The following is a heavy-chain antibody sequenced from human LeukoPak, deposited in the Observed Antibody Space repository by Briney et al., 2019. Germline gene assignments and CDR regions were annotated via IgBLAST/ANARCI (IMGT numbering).Heavy chain of an antibody. CDR2: VSHDGIGT. V-gene: IGHV3-30*04. CDR1: GFTFSVSP. CDR3: ARESGSSGYAGYFDF. J-gene: IGHJ4*02. Sequence: GGTLRLSCAASGFTFSVSPMHWVRQAPGKGLEWVAGVSHDGIGTYYADSVKGRFTISRDNSKNTLYLQMNSLRAEDTAVYYCARESGSSGYAGYFDFRGQGTLVTVSS. D-gene: IGHD3-22*01.